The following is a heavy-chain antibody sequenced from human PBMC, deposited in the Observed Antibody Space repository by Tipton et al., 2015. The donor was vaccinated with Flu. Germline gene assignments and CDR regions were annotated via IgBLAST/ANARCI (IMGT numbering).Heavy chain of an antibody. CDR1: GFTFSSYA. CDR2: ISGSGGST. CDR3: AKSGKPFFYDYVWGFYRLEGYYFDY. Sequence: SLRLSCAASGFTFSSYAMSWVRQAPGKGLERVSAISGSGGSTYYADSVKGRLTISRDKSKNTLYLQMNSLRAEEQAVYYCAKSGKPFFYDYVWGFYRLEGYYFDYWVQGPLVSVSS. D-gene: IGHD3-16*02. V-gene: IGHV3-23*01. J-gene: IGHJ4*02.